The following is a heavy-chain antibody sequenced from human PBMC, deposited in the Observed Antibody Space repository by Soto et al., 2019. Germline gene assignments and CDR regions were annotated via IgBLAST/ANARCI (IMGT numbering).Heavy chain of an antibody. Sequence: SETLSLTCTVSGGSISSYYWSWIRQPPGKGLEWIGYIYYSGSTYYNPSLKSRVTISVDTSKNQFSLKLSSVTAADTAVYYCARPGGSGWFYFDYWGQGTLVTVSS. J-gene: IGHJ4*02. CDR2: IYYSGST. V-gene: IGHV4-59*08. CDR1: GGSISSYY. CDR3: ARPGGSGWFYFDY. D-gene: IGHD6-19*01.